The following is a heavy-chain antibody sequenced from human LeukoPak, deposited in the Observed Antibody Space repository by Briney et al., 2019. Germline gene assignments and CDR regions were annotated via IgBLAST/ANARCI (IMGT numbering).Heavy chain of an antibody. Sequence: PGGSLRLSCAASGFTFSSYEMNWVRQAPGKGLEWVSYISSSGSTIYYADSVKGRFTISRDNSKNTLYLQMNSLRVEDTAVYYCARDPGYDYGYDYWGQGTLVTVSS. J-gene: IGHJ4*02. CDR1: GFTFSSYE. CDR2: ISSSGSTI. V-gene: IGHV3-48*03. CDR3: ARDPGYDYGYDY. D-gene: IGHD5-18*01.